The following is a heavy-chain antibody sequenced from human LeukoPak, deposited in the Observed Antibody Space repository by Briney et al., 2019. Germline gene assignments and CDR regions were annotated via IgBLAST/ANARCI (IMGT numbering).Heavy chain of an antibody. CDR2: IKEDGSEK. CDR1: GFXFSSTW. CDR3: ARGGSRYLAH. Sequence: GGSLRLSCVGSGFXFSSTWTSWVRQAPGKGLEWVARIKEDGSEKYYVDSVKGRFTISRDNAKNSLYLEMNSLRPEDTAVYYCARGGSRYLAHWGQGTLVTVSS. V-gene: IGHV3-7*04. D-gene: IGHD3-16*02. J-gene: IGHJ5*02.